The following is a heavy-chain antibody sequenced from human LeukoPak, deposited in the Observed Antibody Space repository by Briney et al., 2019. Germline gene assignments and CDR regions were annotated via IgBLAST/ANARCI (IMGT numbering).Heavy chain of an antibody. Sequence: PSETLSLTCTVSGGSISSSSYYWGWIRQPPGKGLEWIGSIYYSGSTYYNPSLKSRVTISVDTSKHQFSLKLSSVTAADTAVYYCARVIAAAAPLGVGQWLVRDYWGQGTLVTVSS. V-gene: IGHV4-39*01. CDR2: IYYSGST. CDR1: GGSISSSSYY. J-gene: IGHJ4*02. D-gene: IGHD6-13*01. CDR3: ARVIAAAAPLGVGQWLVRDY.